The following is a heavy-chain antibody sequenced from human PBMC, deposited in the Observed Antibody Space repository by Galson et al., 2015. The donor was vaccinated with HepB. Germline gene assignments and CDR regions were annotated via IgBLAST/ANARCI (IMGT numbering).Heavy chain of an antibody. J-gene: IGHJ4*02. CDR1: GYTFTGYG. D-gene: IGHD3-10*01. V-gene: IGHV1-18*04. CDR2: ISAYNGNR. Sequence: SVKVSCKASGYTFTGYGISWVRQAPGQGLEWMGWISAYNGNRNYAQKFQGRVTMTTDTSTSTAYMELRTLRSDDTAVYYCARERYYGSGSMGDWGQGTLVTVSS. CDR3: ARERYYGSGSMGD.